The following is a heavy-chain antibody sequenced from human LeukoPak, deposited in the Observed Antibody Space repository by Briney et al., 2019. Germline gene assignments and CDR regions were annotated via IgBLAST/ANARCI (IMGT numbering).Heavy chain of an antibody. J-gene: IGHJ4*02. CDR2: LSGSGDKT. D-gene: IGHD1-14*01. CDR3: GKDPGGRTHGTFDY. CDR1: GFIFSTYA. V-gene: IGHV3-23*01. Sequence: GGSLRLSCAASGFIFSTYAMSWVRQAPGKGLEWVSALSGSGDKTFYADSVKGRFTISRDNSKNTLYLQMNSLRAEDTAVYYCGKDPGGRTHGTFDYWGQGTLVTVSS.